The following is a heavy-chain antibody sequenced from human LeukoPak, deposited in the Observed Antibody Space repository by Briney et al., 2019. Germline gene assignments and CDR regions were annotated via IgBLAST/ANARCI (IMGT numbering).Heavy chain of an antibody. CDR1: GGAFSSYA. V-gene: IGHV1-69*05. CDR3: AIGYCSSTSCRPLDY. J-gene: IGHJ4*02. CDR2: IIPIFGTA. D-gene: IGHD2-2*01. Sequence: ASVKVSCKASGGAFSSYAISWVRQAPGQGLEWMGGIIPIFGTANYAQKFQGRVTITTDESTSTAYMELSSLRSEDTAVYYCAIGYCSSTSCRPLDYWGQGTLVTVSS.